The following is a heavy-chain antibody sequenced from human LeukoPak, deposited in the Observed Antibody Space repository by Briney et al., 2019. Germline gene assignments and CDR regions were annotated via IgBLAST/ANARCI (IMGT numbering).Heavy chain of an antibody. CDR2: INHSGST. CDR3: ARGRFLEWFDS. CDR1: GGSFSGYY. Sequence: SETLSLTCAVYGGSFSGYYWSWIRQPPGKGLEWIGEINHSGSTNCNPSLKSRVTISVDTSKNQFSLKLSSVTAADTAVYYCARGRFLEWFDSWGQGTLVSVSS. D-gene: IGHD3-3*01. J-gene: IGHJ5*02. V-gene: IGHV4-34*01.